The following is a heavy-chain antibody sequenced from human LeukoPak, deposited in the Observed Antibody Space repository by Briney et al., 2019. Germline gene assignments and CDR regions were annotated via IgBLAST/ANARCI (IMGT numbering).Heavy chain of an antibody. J-gene: IGHJ4*02. V-gene: IGHV1-2*02. D-gene: IGHD4-17*01. Sequence: ASVKVSFKASGYTFTAYYMHWVRQAPGQGLEWMGWINPNSGGTNYAQKFQGGVTMTRDTSISTAYMELSRLRSDDTAVYYCARDGYGDYLEYFDSWGQGTLVTVSS. CDR2: INPNSGGT. CDR3: ARDGYGDYLEYFDS. CDR1: GYTFTAYY.